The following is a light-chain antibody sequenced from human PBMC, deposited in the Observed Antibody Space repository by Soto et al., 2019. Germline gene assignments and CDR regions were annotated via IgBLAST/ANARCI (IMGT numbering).Light chain of an antibody. J-gene: IGKJ1*01. CDR1: QTVNSDC. Sequence: EIVMTQSPATLSVSPGETATLSCRSSQTVNSDCLAWFQQRPGQAPRLLIFATSRRATDIPDRFSGSGSGTDFTLAIRRLEPEDFAVYYCHQFGYSPRTFGQGTKVDI. CDR2: ATS. V-gene: IGKV3-20*01. CDR3: HQFGYSPRT.